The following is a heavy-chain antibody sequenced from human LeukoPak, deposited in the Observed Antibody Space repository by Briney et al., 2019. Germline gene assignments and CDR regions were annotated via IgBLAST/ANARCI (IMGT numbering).Heavy chain of an antibody. J-gene: IGHJ3*02. CDR3: ARDKLTGNAFDI. CDR1: GFTFSNYG. D-gene: IGHD3-10*01. Sequence: GGSLRLSCAASGFTFSNYGMHWVRAAPGKGLEWVTIIWYDGSNKYYADSVKGRYTISRDNSKNTLFMQMNSLRAEDTAVYYCARDKLTGNAFDIWGQGTMVTVSS. CDR2: IWYDGSNK. V-gene: IGHV3-33*01.